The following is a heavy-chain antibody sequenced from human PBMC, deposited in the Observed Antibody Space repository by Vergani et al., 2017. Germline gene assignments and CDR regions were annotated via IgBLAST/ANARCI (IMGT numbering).Heavy chain of an antibody. D-gene: IGHD3-9*01. CDR1: GGSISSYY. CDR3: ARVMYRDEASTGYRLEGMDI. V-gene: IGHV4-59*01. Sequence: QVQLQESGPGLVKPSETLSLTCTVSGGSISSYYWSWIRQPPGKGLEWIGYIYYSGSTNYNPSLKSRVTISVDTSKNRFSLKLSSVTAADTAVYFCARVMYRDEASTGYRLEGMDIWGQGTTVTISS. CDR2: IYYSGST. J-gene: IGHJ6*02.